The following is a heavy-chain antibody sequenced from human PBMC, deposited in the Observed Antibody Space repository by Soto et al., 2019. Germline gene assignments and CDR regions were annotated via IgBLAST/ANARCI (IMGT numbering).Heavy chain of an antibody. CDR1: GFTFTTYW. J-gene: IGHJ4*02. CDR2: IRQDGSEK. CDR3: ARDGHWNNIQWNSYFDY. Sequence: HPGGSLRLSCAASGFTFTTYWMTWVRQTPGKGLEWVASIRQDGSEKYYVDSVKGRFTISRDNARNSVYLQMNSLRAEDTAVYYCARDGHWNNIQWNSYFDYWGQGTLVTVSS. V-gene: IGHV3-7*03. D-gene: IGHD1-1*01.